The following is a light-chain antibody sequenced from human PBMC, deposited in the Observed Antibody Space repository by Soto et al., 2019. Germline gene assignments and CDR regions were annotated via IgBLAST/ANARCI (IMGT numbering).Light chain of an antibody. CDR1: QSISSY. CDR2: AAS. J-gene: IGKJ4*01. Sequence: DIQMTHSPSSLSASVGYRFNITCRASQSISSYLNWYQQKPGKAPKLLIYAASSLQSGVPSRLSGSGYGTDLTITISSMKNEDFETYYCQQSYSNTLTFGGGTKVDIK. V-gene: IGKV1-39*01. CDR3: QQSYSNTLT.